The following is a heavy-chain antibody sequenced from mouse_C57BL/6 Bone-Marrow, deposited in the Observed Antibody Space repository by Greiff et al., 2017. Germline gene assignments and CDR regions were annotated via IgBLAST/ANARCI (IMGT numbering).Heavy chain of an antibody. J-gene: IGHJ1*03. CDR1: GYTFTSYG. CDR3: ARDDCYGSSYNYWYFDV. Sequence: QVQLQQSGAELARPGASVKLSCKASGYTFTSYGISWVKQRTGQGLEWIGEIYPRSGNTYYNEKFKGKATLTADKSSSTAYMELRSLTSEDSAVYFCARDDCYGSSYNYWYFDVWGTGTTVTVSS. D-gene: IGHD1-1*01. V-gene: IGHV1-81*01. CDR2: IYPRSGNT.